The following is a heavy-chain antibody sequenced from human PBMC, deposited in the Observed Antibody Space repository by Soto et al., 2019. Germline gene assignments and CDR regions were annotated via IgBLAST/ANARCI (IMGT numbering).Heavy chain of an antibody. CDR3: ARHRERSYSGSDWTAPDY. CDR2: ISYDGSNK. CDR1: GFTFSSFG. D-gene: IGHD5-12*01. J-gene: IGHJ4*02. Sequence: PGGSLRLSCAASGFTFSSFGMHWVRQAPGKGLEWVALISYDGSNKYYADSVKGRFTISIDTSKNQFSLKLSSVTAADRAVYYCARHRERSYSGSDWTAPDYWGQGSLVTVSS. V-gene: IGHV3-30*03.